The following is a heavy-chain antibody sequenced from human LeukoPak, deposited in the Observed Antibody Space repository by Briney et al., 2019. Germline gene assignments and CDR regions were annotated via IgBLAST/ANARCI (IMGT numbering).Heavy chain of an antibody. V-gene: IGHV3-23*01. J-gene: IGHJ4*02. CDR3: AKVRAANRLHFGY. D-gene: IGHD1-14*01. Sequence: GGSLRLSCAASGFTFSSYAMSWVRQAPGKGLEWVSVISGSGGNTYYAGSVKGRFTISRDNSKNTLYLQMNSLRSEDTAVYFCAKVRAANRLHFGYWGQGTLVTVSS. CDR2: ISGSGGNT. CDR1: GFTFSSYA.